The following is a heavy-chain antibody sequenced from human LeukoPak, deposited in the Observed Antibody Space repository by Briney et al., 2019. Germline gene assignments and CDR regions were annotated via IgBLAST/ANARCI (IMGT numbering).Heavy chain of an antibody. CDR3: ARGPALCSGGSCCWYGMDV. Sequence: GGSLRLSCAASGFTFSSYGMHWVRQAPGKGLEWVAVIWYDGSNKYYADSVKGRFTVSRDNSKNTLYLQMNSLRAEDTAVYYCARGPALCSGGSCCWYGMDVWGQGTTVTVSS. J-gene: IGHJ6*02. CDR1: GFTFSSYG. CDR2: IWYDGSNK. V-gene: IGHV3-33*01. D-gene: IGHD2-15*01.